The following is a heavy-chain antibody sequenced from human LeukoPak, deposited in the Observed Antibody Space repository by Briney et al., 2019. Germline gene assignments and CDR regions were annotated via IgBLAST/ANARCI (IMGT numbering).Heavy chain of an antibody. CDR3: ARNGRVRRVVKDLFEY. CDR1: GYTFTSYY. D-gene: IGHD3-10*01. J-gene: IGHJ4*02. CDR2: VSPYNGNT. V-gene: IGHV1-18*04. Sequence: ASVKVSCKASGYTFTSYYMHWVRQAPGQGLEWMGRVSPYNGNTYYSQRFQDRVTITKDTSTGTAYMDLRNLRTDDTAMYYCARNGRVRRVVKDLFEYWGQGTLVAVSS.